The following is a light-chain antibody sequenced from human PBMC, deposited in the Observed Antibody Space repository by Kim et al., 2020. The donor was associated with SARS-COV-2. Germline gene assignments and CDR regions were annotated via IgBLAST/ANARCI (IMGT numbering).Light chain of an antibody. CDR3: QQYNNWPLYS. CDR1: QSVSSN. CDR2: GAS. V-gene: IGKV3-15*01. J-gene: IGKJ2*03. Sequence: EMVMTQSPATLSVSPGERATLSCRASQSVSSNLAWYQKKPGQAPRLLIYGASTRATGIPARFSGSGSGTEFTLTISSLQSEDFAVYYCQQYNNWPLYSFGEGTKLEI.